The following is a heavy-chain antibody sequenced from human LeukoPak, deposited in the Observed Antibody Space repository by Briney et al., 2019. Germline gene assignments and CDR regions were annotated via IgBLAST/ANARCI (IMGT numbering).Heavy chain of an antibody. J-gene: IGHJ3*01. CDR2: ISNGGLSI. CDR1: GFTFSSYD. CDR3: GRVPGTTHAFDV. D-gene: IGHD1-1*01. V-gene: IGHV3-48*03. Sequence: PGGSLRLSCAASGFTFSSYDMSWVRQAPGKGLEWVSYISNGGLSIYYADSVKGRFTISRDNAKNSLYLQMNSLRAEDTAVYYCGRVPGTTHAFDVWGQGTMVTVSS.